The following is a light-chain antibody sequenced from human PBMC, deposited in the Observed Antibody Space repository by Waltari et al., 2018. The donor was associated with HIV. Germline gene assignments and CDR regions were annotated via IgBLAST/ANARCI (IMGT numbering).Light chain of an antibody. J-gene: IGLJ2*01. CDR3: ASYTANDTVL. Sequence: SGLTQPASLSALPAQSITISRAVADRAFDFFNFTSFYQQHPGKVPKLILFNVDRRVSGISDRCSGSKSGNTASLTISGLQTEDEAIYYCASYTANDTVLFAGGTTVTVL. CDR2: NVD. V-gene: IGLV2-14*03. CDR1: DRAFDFFNF.